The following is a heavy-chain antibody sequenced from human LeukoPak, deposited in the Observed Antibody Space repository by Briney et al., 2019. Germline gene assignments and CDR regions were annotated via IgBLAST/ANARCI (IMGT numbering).Heavy chain of an antibody. J-gene: IGHJ4*02. CDR1: GYSISSGYY. V-gene: IGHV4-38-2*02. CDR2: IYHSGST. CDR3: ARRTDYGDYDY. Sequence: SETLSLTCTVSGYSISSGYYWGWIRQPPGKGLEWIGSIYHSGSTYYNPSLKSRVTISVDTSKNQFSLKLSSVTAADTAVYHCARRTDYGDYDYWGQGTLVTVSS. D-gene: IGHD4-17*01.